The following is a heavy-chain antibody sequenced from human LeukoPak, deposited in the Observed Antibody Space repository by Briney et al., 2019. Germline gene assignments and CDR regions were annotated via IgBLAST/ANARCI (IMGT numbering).Heavy chain of an antibody. Sequence: ASVKVSCKASGCTFTSYGISWVRQAPGQGLEWMGWISAYNGNTNYAQKLQGRVTMTTDTSMSTAYMELRSLRSDDTAVYYCARIGITMVRGVYYYYYYMDVWGKGTTVTVSS. D-gene: IGHD3-10*01. CDR1: GCTFTSYG. V-gene: IGHV1-18*01. J-gene: IGHJ6*03. CDR2: ISAYNGNT. CDR3: ARIGITMVRGVYYYYYYMDV.